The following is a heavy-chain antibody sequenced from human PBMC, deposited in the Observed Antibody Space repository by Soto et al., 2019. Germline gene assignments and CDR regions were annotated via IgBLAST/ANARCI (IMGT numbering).Heavy chain of an antibody. Sequence: QVQLVQSGAEVRKPGSSVRVSCKASGGSFNRHTISWVRQAPGQGLEWMGGLIPIFGTANHAQKFQGRVKIIADESTSTVYMELSSLRSDDTAIYYCARGWGYDSTDYYYAYWGQGTLVIVSS. CDR1: GGSFNRHT. V-gene: IGHV1-69*01. CDR3: ARGWGYDSTDYYYAY. D-gene: IGHD3-22*01. CDR2: LIPIFGTA. J-gene: IGHJ4*02.